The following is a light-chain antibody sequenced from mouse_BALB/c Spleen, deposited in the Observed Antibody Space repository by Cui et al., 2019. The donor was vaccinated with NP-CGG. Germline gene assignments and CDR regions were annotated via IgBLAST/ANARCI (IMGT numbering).Light chain of an antibody. J-gene: IGLJ1*01. V-gene: IGLV1*01. Sequence: HAFVTQVSALTTSPGETVTLTCRSSTGAVTTSNYANWVQEKPDHLFTGLIGGTNDRAPGVPARFSGSLIGDKAARTITGAQTEDEAIYFCALWYSNHWVFGGGTKLTVL. CDR3: ALWYSNHWV. CDR2: GTN. CDR1: TGAVTTSNY.